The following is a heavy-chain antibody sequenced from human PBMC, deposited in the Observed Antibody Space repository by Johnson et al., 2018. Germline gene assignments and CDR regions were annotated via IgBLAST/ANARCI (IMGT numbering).Heavy chain of an antibody. CDR3: ARLGYNYAMDV. CDR1: GFTFSDYY. CDR2: IGGSDGTI. Sequence: VQLVESGGGLVKPGGSLRLSCAASGFTFSDYYMSWVRQAPGKGLEWVSYIGGSDGTIYYEDSVKGRFTISRDNAKTSLYLQMTRLGAEDTAIYYCARLGYNYAMDVWGQGTSVTVSS. J-gene: IGHJ6*02. V-gene: IGHV3-11*01.